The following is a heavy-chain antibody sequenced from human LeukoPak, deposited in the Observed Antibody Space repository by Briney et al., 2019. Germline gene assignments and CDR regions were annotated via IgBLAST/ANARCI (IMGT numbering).Heavy chain of an antibody. J-gene: IGHJ4*02. CDR1: GGSFSGYY. V-gene: IGHV4-34*01. D-gene: IGHD4/OR15-4a*01. Sequence: SETLSLTCAVYGGSFSGYYWSWIRQPPGKGLEWIGEINHSGSTNYNPSLKSRVTISVDTSKNQFSLKLSSVTAADTAVYYCARHHKRGRSRDYIDYWGQGTLVTVSS. CDR3: ARHHKRGRSRDYIDY. CDR2: INHSGST.